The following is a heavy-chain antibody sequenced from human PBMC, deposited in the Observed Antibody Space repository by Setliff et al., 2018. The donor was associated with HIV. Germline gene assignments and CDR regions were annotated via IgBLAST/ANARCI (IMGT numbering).Heavy chain of an antibody. Sequence: GGSLRLSCAASGFTFSSYAMSWVRQAPGKGLEWVSGISGSGITTYFADSVKGRFTISRDNSKTTLYLQMSSLRAKDTAVYYCAKSSRRDDILTGYRHFDYWGQGTLVTVSS. D-gene: IGHD3-9*01. CDR1: GFTFSSYA. J-gene: IGHJ4*02. CDR2: ISGSGITT. V-gene: IGHV3-23*01. CDR3: AKSSRRDDILTGYRHFDY.